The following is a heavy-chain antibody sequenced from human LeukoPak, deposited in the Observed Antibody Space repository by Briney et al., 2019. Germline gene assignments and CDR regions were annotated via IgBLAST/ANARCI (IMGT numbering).Heavy chain of an antibody. J-gene: IGHJ5*02. CDR2: MNPNSGNT. V-gene: IGHV1-8*01. Sequence: ASVKVSCKASGYTFTSYDINWVRQATGQGLEWMGWMNPNSGNTGYAQKFQGRVTMTRNTSISTAYMELSSLRSEDTAVYYCARCNYYDSSGPNWFDPWDQGTLVTVSS. CDR1: GYTFTSYD. CDR3: ARCNYYDSSGPNWFDP. D-gene: IGHD3-22*01.